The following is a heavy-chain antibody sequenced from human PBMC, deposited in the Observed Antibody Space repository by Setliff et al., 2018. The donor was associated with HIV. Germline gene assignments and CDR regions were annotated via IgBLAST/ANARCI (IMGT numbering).Heavy chain of an antibody. V-gene: IGHV4-39*07. J-gene: IGHJ4*02. Sequence: SETLSLTCTVSGGSISSSTYYWNWIRQPPGKGLEWIGAISYGGITYYNPSLTSRVTISVDTSKNQFSLKVTSVTAADTAVYYCARVPGRDYYDTSGDFDYWGLGTLVTVSS. D-gene: IGHD3-22*01. CDR2: ISYGGIT. CDR1: GGSISSSTYY. CDR3: ARVPGRDYYDTSGDFDY.